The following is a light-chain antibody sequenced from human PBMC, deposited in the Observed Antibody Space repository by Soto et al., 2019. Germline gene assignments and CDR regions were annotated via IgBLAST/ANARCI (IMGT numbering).Light chain of an antibody. Sequence: QSALTQPASVSGSPGQSITISCTGTSSDVGGYNSVSWYQQHPGKAPKLVIYEVTNRPSGISNRFSGSKSGNTASLTISGLQAEDEADYYCSSYTTSSTRVFGTGPKVTV. V-gene: IGLV2-14*01. J-gene: IGLJ1*01. CDR2: EVT. CDR3: SSYTTSSTRV. CDR1: SSDVGGYNS.